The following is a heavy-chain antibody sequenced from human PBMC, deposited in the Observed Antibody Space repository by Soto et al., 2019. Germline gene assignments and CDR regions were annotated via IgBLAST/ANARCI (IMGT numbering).Heavy chain of an antibody. J-gene: IGHJ5*02. Sequence: SETLSLTFTVSGGSISSSSYYWGWIRQPPGKGLEWIGSIYYSGSTYYNPSLKSRVTISVDTSKNQFSLKLSSVTAADTAVYYCARHGSSWHKNWFDPWGQGTLVTVSS. CDR2: IYYSGST. D-gene: IGHD6-13*01. CDR3: ARHGSSWHKNWFDP. V-gene: IGHV4-39*01. CDR1: GGSISSSSYY.